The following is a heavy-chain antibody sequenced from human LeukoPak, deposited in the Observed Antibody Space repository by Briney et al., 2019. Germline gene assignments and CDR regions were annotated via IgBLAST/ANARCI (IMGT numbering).Heavy chain of an antibody. CDR1: GYTFTRYY. CDR3: AREECRSTSCYKEWFDP. V-gene: IGHV1-18*04. J-gene: IGHJ5*01. D-gene: IGHD2-2*02. CDR2: ISAYNGKT. Sequence: AAVKVSFKASGYTFTRYYMHWVRQAPGQGLEWMGWISAYNGKTKYAQKLQGRVTMTTDTSTSTAYMELRSLRSDDTAVYYCAREECRSTSCYKEWFDPWGQGTLVTVSS.